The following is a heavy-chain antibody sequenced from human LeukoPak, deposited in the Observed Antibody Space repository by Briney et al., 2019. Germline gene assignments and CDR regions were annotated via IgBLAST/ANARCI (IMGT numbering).Heavy chain of an antibody. Sequence: SETLSLTCTVSGGSISSYYWSWIRQPPGKGLEWIGYIYYSGSTNYNPSLKSRVTISVDTSKNQFSLKLASLTAADTAVYYCARRPIVGSTGFYFDPWGPGTLVTVSS. J-gene: IGHJ5*02. V-gene: IGHV4-59*08. CDR1: GGSISSYY. CDR3: ARRPIVGSTGFYFDP. CDR2: IYYSGST. D-gene: IGHD1-26*01.